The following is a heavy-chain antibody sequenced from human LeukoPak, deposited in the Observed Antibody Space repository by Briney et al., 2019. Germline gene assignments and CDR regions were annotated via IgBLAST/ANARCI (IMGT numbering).Heavy chain of an antibody. CDR1: GYTFINYV. V-gene: IGHV1-3*01. D-gene: IGHD2-21*02. Sequence: ASVKVSCKASGYTFINYVLNWVRQAPGQRLEWIGWINPGNGNTKYSQKFQGRVTITRDTSASTAYMELSSLRSEDTAVYYCARDVCGGDCYSLYFDYWGQGTLVTVSS. CDR3: ARDVCGGDCYSLYFDY. J-gene: IGHJ4*02. CDR2: INPGNGNT.